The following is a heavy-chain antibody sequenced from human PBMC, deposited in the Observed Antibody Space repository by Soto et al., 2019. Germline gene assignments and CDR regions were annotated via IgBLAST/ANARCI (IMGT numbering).Heavy chain of an antibody. CDR3: AISYSHSRYFDY. J-gene: IGHJ4*02. CDR2: INTRNGGT. Sequence: QVQLVQSGAEVKKPGASVKVSCKASGYTFTNYPMHWVRQAPGQRLEWMGWINTRNGGTIYSPSFQGRVTIITDTSASTAYMELSSLRSEDTAMYYCAISYSHSRYFDYWGQGTLVTVSS. V-gene: IGHV1-3*04. CDR1: GYTFTNYP. D-gene: IGHD5-12*01.